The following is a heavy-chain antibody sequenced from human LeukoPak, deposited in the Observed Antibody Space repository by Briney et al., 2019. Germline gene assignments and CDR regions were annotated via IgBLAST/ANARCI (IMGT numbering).Heavy chain of an antibody. J-gene: IGHJ4*02. CDR2: IYYSGST. CDR1: GGSISSYY. CDR3: ARDQGWGWYAHYFDY. D-gene: IGHD6-19*01. V-gene: IGHV4-59*01. Sequence: SETLSLTCTVSGGSISSYYWSWIRQPPGKGLEWIGYIYYSGSTNYNPSFKSRVTISVDTSKNQFSLKLSSVTAADTAVYYCARDQGWGWYAHYFDYWGQGTLVTVSS.